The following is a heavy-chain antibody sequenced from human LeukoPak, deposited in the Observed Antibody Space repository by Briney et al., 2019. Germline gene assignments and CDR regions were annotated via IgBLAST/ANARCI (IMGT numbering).Heavy chain of an antibody. CDR2: ISYDGSNK. D-gene: IGHD3-22*01. CDR3: ATNYYDSSGYYRGYYFDY. J-gene: IGHJ4*02. V-gene: IGHV3-30-3*01. Sequence: GRSLRLSCAASGFTFSSYAMHWVRQAPGKGLEWVAVISYDGSNKYYADSVKGRFTISRDNSKNTLYLQMNSLRAEDTAVYYCATNYYDSSGYYRGYYFDYWGQGTLVTVSS. CDR1: GFTFSSYA.